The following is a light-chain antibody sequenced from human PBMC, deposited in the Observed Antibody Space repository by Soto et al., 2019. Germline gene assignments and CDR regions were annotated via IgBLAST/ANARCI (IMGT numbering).Light chain of an antibody. V-gene: IGKV1-8*01. CDR3: QQYYSYPWT. CDR2: AAS. J-gene: IGKJ1*01. Sequence: AIRMTQSPSSLSASTGDRVTITCRASQGISSYLAWYQQKPGKAPKLLIYAASTLQSGVTSRFSGSGSGTDFTLTIRCLQSEDFATYYCQQYYSYPWTFGQGTQVEIK. CDR1: QGISSY.